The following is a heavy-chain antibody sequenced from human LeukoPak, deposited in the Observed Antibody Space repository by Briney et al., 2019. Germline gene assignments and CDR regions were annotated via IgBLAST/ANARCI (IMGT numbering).Heavy chain of an antibody. CDR3: ARVRKGSGSYAYYYYYMDV. D-gene: IGHD3-10*01. V-gene: IGHV1-69*06. CDR2: IIPIFGTA. Sequence: ASVKVSCKASGYTFTSYYMHWVRQAPGQGLEWMGGIIPIFGTANYAQKFQGRVTITADKSTSTAYMELSSLRSEDTAVYYCARVRKGSGSYAYYYYYMDVWGKGTTVTVSS. CDR1: GYTFTSYY. J-gene: IGHJ6*03.